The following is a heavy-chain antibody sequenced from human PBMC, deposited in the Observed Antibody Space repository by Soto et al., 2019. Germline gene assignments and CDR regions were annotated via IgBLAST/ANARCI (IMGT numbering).Heavy chain of an antibody. V-gene: IGHV3-7*05. J-gene: IGHJ3*02. CDR1: GFPLGMIG. CDR2: IKQDGSKK. CDR3: ARDVSPGSSSLYLDAFDI. Sequence: EVRLEESGGGLVQPGGSWNLSFEAPGFPLGMIGRTWAAQPQGRGLEWVANIKQDGSKKSYLDSVRGRFTISRDNVRNSLYLQMDSLRAEDTALYFCARDVSPGSSSLYLDAFDIWGQGTMVIVSS. D-gene: IGHD6-13*01.